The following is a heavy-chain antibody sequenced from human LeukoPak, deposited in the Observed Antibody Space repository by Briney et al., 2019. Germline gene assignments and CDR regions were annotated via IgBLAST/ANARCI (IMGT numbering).Heavy chain of an antibody. CDR3: AREARSPVDAFDI. J-gene: IGHJ3*02. V-gene: IGHV4-34*01. CDR1: GGSFSGYY. Sequence: PSETLSLTCAVYGGSFSGYYWSWIRQPPGKGLEWIGEINHSGSTNYNPSLKSRVTISVDTSKNQFSLKLSSVTAADTAVYYCAREARSPVDAFDIWGQGTMVTVSS. D-gene: IGHD6-6*01. CDR2: INHSGST.